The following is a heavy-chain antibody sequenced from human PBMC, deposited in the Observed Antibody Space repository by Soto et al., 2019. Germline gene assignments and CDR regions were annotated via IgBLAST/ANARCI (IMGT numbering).Heavy chain of an antibody. CDR1: GFTFSSYS. J-gene: IGHJ5*02. Sequence: EVQLVESGGGLVKPGGSRRLSWAASGFTFSSYSMNWVRQAPGKGLEWVSSISSSSSYIYYADSVKGRFTISRDNAKNSLYLQMNSLRAEDTAVYYCARDTYYYGSGSYSPWGQGTLVTVSS. D-gene: IGHD3-10*01. CDR3: ARDTYYYGSGSYSP. V-gene: IGHV3-21*01. CDR2: ISSSSSYI.